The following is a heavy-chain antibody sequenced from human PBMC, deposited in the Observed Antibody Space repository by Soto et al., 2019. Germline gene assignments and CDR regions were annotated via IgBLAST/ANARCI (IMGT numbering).Heavy chain of an antibody. CDR1: GYSFNRYW. CDR2: IFPDDSDI. V-gene: IGHV5-51*01. CDR3: ARRISWYYFDT. J-gene: IGHJ4*02. Sequence: GESLKISCKASGYSFNRYWIGWVRQMPGQGLEWMGVIFPDDSDIRHSPAFRGQVTISADKSINTVYLQYTGLKASDTATYYCARRISWYYFDTWGQGTPVTVSS. D-gene: IGHD1-1*01.